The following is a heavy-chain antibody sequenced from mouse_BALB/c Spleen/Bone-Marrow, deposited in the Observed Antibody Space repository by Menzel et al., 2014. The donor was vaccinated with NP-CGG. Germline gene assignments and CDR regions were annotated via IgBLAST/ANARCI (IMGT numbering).Heavy chain of an antibody. V-gene: IGHV1-52*01. CDR2: IDPYDSET. CDR1: GYTFTSYW. CDR3: ARGTMITTSYWYFDV. J-gene: IGHJ1*01. D-gene: IGHD2-4*01. Sequence: VKLQESGAELVRPGASVKLSCKASGYTFTSYWMNWVKQRPEQGLEWTGRIDPYDSETHYNQKFKDKAILTVDKSSSTAYMQLSSLTSEDSAVYYCARGTMITTSYWYFDVWGAGTTVTVSS.